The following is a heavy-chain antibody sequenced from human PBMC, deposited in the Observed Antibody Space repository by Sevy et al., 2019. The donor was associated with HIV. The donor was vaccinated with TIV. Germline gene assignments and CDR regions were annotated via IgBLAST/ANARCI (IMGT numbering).Heavy chain of an antibody. CDR1: GFTFSTYT. D-gene: IGHD2-2*02. CDR3: ARAAYYCSTTSCYIDY. CDR2: ISSSSSYI. V-gene: IGHV3-21*01. Sequence: GGSLRLTCAASGFTFSTYTMKWVRQAPGKGLEWVSSISSSSSYIYYADSVKGRFTISRDNAKNSLYLQMNSLRVEDTAVYYCARAAYYCSTTSCYIDYWGQGTLVTVSS. J-gene: IGHJ4*02.